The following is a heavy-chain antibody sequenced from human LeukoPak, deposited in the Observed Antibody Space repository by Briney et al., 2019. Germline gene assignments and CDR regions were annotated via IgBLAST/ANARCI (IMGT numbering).Heavy chain of an antibody. J-gene: IGHJ6*03. Sequence: ASVKVSCKASGYTFTKYGISWVRQAPGQGLEWMGWISTYNDNTNYAQKFQGRVTMTTDTSTNTAYMELRSLRSDDTAVYYCATIAAAGKRDPGYYYYMDVWGKGTTVTVSS. V-gene: IGHV1-18*01. CDR3: ATIAAAGKRDPGYYYYMDV. CDR1: GYTFTKYG. D-gene: IGHD6-13*01. CDR2: ISTYNDNT.